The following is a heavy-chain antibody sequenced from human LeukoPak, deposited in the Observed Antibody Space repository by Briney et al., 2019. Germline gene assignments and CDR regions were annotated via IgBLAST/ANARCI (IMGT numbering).Heavy chain of an antibody. CDR3: AKDGNYNYGQTFDY. V-gene: IGHV3-23*01. J-gene: IGHJ4*02. CDR1: GFTFSSYA. D-gene: IGHD5-18*01. CDR2: ISGSGGNT. Sequence: GGSLRLSCAASGFTFSSYAINWVRQAPGKGLEWVSVISGSGGNTYYADSVKGRFTISRDNSKNTLYLEMNSLRAEDTAVYYCAKDGNYNYGQTFDYWGQGTLVTVSS.